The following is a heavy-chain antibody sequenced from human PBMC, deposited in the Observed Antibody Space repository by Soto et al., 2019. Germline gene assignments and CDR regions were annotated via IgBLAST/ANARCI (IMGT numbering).Heavy chain of an antibody. CDR3: ARSGRYYGSGSYPPFDY. CDR2: TYYGGST. D-gene: IGHD3-10*01. J-gene: IGHJ4*02. Sequence: SETLSLTCTVSGGSIRTYYWSWIRQSPGKTMEWIGNTYYGGSTNYNPSLESRATISVDMSKNQFSLKLTSVTAADTAVYSCARSGRYYGSGSYPPFDYWGQGILVTVSS. V-gene: IGHV4-59*01. CDR1: GGSIRTYY.